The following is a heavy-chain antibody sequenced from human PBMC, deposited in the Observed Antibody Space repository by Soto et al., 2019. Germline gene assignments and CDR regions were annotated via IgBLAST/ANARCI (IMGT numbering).Heavy chain of an antibody. CDR1: GFSLSTSGVG. J-gene: IGHJ5*02. CDR2: IYWNDDK. Sequence: QITLKESGPTLVKPTQTLTLTCTFSGFSLSTSGVGVGWIRQPPGKALEWLALIYWNDDKRYSPSLKSRLTSTKDTSKNQVVLTMTNMDPVDTATYYCAHNRRDYGVLMYNWFDPWGQGTLVTVSS. V-gene: IGHV2-5*01. CDR3: AHNRRDYGVLMYNWFDP. D-gene: IGHD4-17*01.